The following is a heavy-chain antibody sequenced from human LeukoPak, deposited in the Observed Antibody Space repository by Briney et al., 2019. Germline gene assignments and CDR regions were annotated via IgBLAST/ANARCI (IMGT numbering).Heavy chain of an antibody. CDR3: ARLAVHYDSSGLSDGFDI. CDR2: IYYSGST. D-gene: IGHD3-22*01. V-gene: IGHV4-39*07. J-gene: IGHJ3*02. CDR1: GGSISSSSYY. Sequence: SETLSLTCTVSGGSISSSSYYWGWIRQPPGKGLEWIGSIYYSGSTYYNPSLKSRVTISVDTSKNQFSLKLSSVTAADTAVYYCARLAVHYDSSGLSDGFDIWGQGTMVTVSS.